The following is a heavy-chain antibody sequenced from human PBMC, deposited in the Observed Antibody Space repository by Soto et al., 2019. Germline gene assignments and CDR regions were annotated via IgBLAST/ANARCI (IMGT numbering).Heavy chain of an antibody. CDR1: GYTFTNYY. J-gene: IGHJ4*02. CDR2: INPSAGSS. Sequence: ASVKVSCKASGYTFTNYYMYWVRQAPGQGLEWMGMINPSAGSSSYAQRFQGRVTMTWDTSTTTVYMELSSLRSEDTAVYYCARVRGYTTTHYLDYWGQGTLVTVSS. CDR3: ARVRGYTTTHYLDY. V-gene: IGHV1-46*01. D-gene: IGHD2-2*02.